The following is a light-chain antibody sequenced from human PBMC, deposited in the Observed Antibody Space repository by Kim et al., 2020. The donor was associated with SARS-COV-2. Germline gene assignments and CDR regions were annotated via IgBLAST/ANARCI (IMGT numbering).Light chain of an antibody. CDR3: QQYYSNPLT. CDR2: WAS. V-gene: IGKV4-1*01. J-gene: IGKJ4*01. CDR1: QSVLYSSNNKNY. Sequence: RATINCKSSQSVLYSSNNKNYLAWYQQKPGQPPKLLIYWASTRESGVPDRFSGSGSGTDFTLTISNLQAEDVAVYYCQQYYSNPLTFGGGTKLEI.